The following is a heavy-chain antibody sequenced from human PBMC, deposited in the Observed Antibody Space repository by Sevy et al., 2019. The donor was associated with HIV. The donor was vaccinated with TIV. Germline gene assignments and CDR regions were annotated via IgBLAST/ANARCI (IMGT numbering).Heavy chain of an antibody. V-gene: IGHV3-11*01. CDR1: GFIFSDYY. Sequence: GESLKISCAASGFIFSDYYMSWIRQAPGKGLEWVSSISSTSGSTIDYAESVKGRFTISRDNTKNSLSLQMYSLRVEDTAMYYCAREHWYYDSSGYAGLDYWGQGTLVTVSS. D-gene: IGHD3-22*01. J-gene: IGHJ4*02. CDR3: AREHWYYDSSGYAGLDY. CDR2: ISSTSGSTI.